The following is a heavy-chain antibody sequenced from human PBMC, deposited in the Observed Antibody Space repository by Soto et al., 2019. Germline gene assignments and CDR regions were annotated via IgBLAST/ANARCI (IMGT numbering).Heavy chain of an antibody. CDR2: MNPNSGNT. V-gene: IGHV1-8*01. Sequence: QVQLVQSGAEVKKPGASVKVSCKASGYTFTSYDINWVRQATGQGLEWMGWMNPNSGNTGYAQKFQGRVTMTRNTSKSTAYMELSSLRSEDTAVYYSARTRTGTTSMDVRGQGTTVTVSS. D-gene: IGHD1-1*01. CDR1: GYTFTSYD. J-gene: IGHJ6*02. CDR3: ARTRTGTTSMDV.